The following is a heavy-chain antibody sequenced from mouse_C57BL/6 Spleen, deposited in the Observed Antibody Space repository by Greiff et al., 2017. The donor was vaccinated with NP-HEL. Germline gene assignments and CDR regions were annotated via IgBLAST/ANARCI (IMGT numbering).Heavy chain of an antibody. Sequence: EVKLMESGGGLVKPGGSLKLSCAASGFTFSDYGMHWVRQAPEKGLAWVAYISSGSSTIYYADTVKGRFTISRDNAKNTLFLQMTGLRSEDTAMYYCARGGVVPYYAMDYWGQGTSVTVSS. D-gene: IGHD1-1*01. CDR1: GFTFSDYG. V-gene: IGHV5-17*01. CDR3: ARGGVVPYYAMDY. CDR2: ISSGSSTI. J-gene: IGHJ4*01.